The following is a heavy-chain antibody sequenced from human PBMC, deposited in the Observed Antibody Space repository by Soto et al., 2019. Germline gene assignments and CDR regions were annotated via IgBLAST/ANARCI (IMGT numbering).Heavy chain of an antibody. Sequence: QLQLQESGPGLVKPSETLSLTCSVSGDSISSSSYYWGWIRQPPGKGLEWIGTINYSGSTYYNPSLKSRVTIYVDRSKNQFSLKVSSVTAADTAVYYCARLYGEYVPYWGQGILVSVSS. J-gene: IGHJ4*02. D-gene: IGHD4-17*01. V-gene: IGHV4-39*01. CDR3: ARLYGEYVPY. CDR2: INYSGST. CDR1: GDSISSSSYY.